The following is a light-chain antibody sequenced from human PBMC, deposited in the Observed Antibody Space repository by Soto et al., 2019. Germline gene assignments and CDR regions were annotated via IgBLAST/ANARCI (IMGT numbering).Light chain of an antibody. Sequence: EIVLTQSPGTLSLSPGEGAILSCRASQSVNSNYLAWYQQKPGQAPRLLIYGASSRATGVPNRFSGSGSGTDFTLTISSLEPEDSAVYYCQQTFHSPRTFGQGTRLEI. CDR1: QSVNSNY. CDR3: QQTFHSPRT. J-gene: IGKJ2*01. CDR2: GAS. V-gene: IGKV3-20*01.